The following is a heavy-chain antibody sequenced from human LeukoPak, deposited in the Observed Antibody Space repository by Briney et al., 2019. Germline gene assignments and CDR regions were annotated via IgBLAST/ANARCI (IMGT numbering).Heavy chain of an antibody. CDR3: ARAGARYYYYYYMDV. J-gene: IGHJ6*03. V-gene: IGHV3-30*02. D-gene: IGHD3-10*01. CDR1: GFTFSSHG. Sequence: GGSLRLSCAASGFTFSSHGMHWVRQAPGKGLEWVSFIRYDGSDKYYADSVKGRFTISRDNSKNILFLQMNSLRAEDTAVYYCARAGARYYYYYYMDVWGKGTTVTVSS. CDR2: IRYDGSDK.